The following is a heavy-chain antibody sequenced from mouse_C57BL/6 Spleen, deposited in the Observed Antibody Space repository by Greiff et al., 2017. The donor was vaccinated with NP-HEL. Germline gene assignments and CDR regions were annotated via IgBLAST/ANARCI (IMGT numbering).Heavy chain of an antibody. CDR3: ARSGTTPDFDY. D-gene: IGHD1-1*01. V-gene: IGHV1-52*01. J-gene: IGHJ2*01. Sequence: QVQLQQPGAELVRPGSSVKLSCKASGYTFTSYWMHWVKQRPIQGLEWIGNIDPSDSETHYNQKFKDKATLTVDKSSSTAYMQLSSLTSEDSAVYYCARSGTTPDFDYRGQGTTLTVSS. CDR1: GYTFTSYW. CDR2: IDPSDSET.